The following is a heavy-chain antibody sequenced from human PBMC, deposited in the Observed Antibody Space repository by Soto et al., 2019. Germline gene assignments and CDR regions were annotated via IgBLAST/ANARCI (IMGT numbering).Heavy chain of an antibody. V-gene: IGHV1-69*08. Sequence: QVQLVQSGADVKKPGSSVKVSCKASGGTFSSYTISWVRQAPGQGLEWMGRIIPILGIANYAQKFQGRVTITADKSTSTAYMELSSLRSEDTAVYYCAREEDYYGSGAFFDYWGQGTLVTVSS. D-gene: IGHD3-10*01. CDR2: IIPILGIA. J-gene: IGHJ4*02. CDR1: GGTFSSYT. CDR3: AREEDYYGSGAFFDY.